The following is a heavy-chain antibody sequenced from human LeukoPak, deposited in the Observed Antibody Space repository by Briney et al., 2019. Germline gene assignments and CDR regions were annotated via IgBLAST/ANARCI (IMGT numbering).Heavy chain of an antibody. CDR1: GFTFSSYE. J-gene: IGHJ4*02. CDR3: ARGTVVVVAATPHFDY. CDR2: ISSSGSTI. V-gene: IGHV3-48*03. Sequence: GGSLRLSCAASGFTFSSYEMNWVRQAPGKGLEWVSYISSSGSTIYYADSVKGRFTISRDNAKNSLYLQMSSLRAEDTAVYYCARGTVVVVAATPHFDYWGQGTLVTVSS. D-gene: IGHD2-15*01.